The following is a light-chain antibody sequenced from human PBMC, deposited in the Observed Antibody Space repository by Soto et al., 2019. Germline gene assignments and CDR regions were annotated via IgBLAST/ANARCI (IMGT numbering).Light chain of an antibody. CDR2: AAS. Sequence: AIQMTQSPSSLSASVGDRVTITCRASQGIRKDLGWYQVKPGKAPQYLIQAASILQSGVPSRFSGSGSGTEFILSINNLQPEDFASYFCLQVYSFPRTFGLGTKVDIK. CDR1: QGIRKD. V-gene: IGKV1-6*01. CDR3: LQVYSFPRT. J-gene: IGKJ1*01.